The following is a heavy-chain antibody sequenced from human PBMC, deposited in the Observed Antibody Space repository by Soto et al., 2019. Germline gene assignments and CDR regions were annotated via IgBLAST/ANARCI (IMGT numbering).Heavy chain of an antibody. Sequence: GGSLRLSCAASGFTFGSYWMSWVRQAPGKGLEWVANINPGGRQKNYVDSVKGRFSISRDDAEKSHHLQMNSLRVEDTAVYYCAKYGSGNYGAYALDTWGQGTMVTVSS. CDR1: GFTFGSYW. V-gene: IGHV3-7*01. J-gene: IGHJ3*02. D-gene: IGHD3-10*01. CDR3: AKYGSGNYGAYALDT. CDR2: INPGGRQK.